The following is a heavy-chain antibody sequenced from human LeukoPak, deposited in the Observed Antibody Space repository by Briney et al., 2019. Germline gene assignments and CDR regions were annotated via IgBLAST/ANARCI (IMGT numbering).Heavy chain of an antibody. Sequence: PSETLSLTCTVSGGSTSSGSYYWGWIRQTPGKGLEWIASLYHGGGTYYNPSLKSRVTISVETSKNHLTLKLSSVTAADTAVYYCMRVGPPLSRSYYTGKNWFDPWGQGTLVTVSS. J-gene: IGHJ5*02. CDR1: GGSTSSGSYY. CDR3: MRVGPPLSRSYYTGKNWFDP. V-gene: IGHV4-39*02. D-gene: IGHD3-10*01. CDR2: LYHGGGT.